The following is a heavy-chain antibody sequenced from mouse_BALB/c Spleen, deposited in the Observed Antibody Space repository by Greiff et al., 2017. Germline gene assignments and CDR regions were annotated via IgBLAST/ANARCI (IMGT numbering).Heavy chain of an antibody. Sequence: EVKLQESGGGLVQPGGSLKLSCAASGFDFSRYWMSWVRQAPGKGLEWIGEINPDSSTINYTPSLKDNFIISRDNAKNTLDLQMSKVRSEDTALYYGARERGYYGSSYGFAYWGQGTLVTVSA. J-gene: IGHJ3*01. CDR2: INPDSSTI. V-gene: IGHV4-1*02. CDR1: GFDFSRYW. CDR3: ARERGYYGSSYGFAY. D-gene: IGHD1-1*01.